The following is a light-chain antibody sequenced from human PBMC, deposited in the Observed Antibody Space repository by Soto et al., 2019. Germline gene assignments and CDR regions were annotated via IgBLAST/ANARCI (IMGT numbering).Light chain of an antibody. J-gene: IGLJ1*01. CDR2: TNN. CDR1: SSNIGSSI. V-gene: IGLV1-44*01. CDR3: VAWDDSLNGQV. Sequence: QSVLAQPPSTSGTPGQRVAISCSGSSSNIGSSIVNWYQQLPGTAPKLLIYTNNQRPSGVPDRFSGSKSGTSASLAISGLQSEDEADYYCVAWDDSLNGQVFGTGTKVTVL.